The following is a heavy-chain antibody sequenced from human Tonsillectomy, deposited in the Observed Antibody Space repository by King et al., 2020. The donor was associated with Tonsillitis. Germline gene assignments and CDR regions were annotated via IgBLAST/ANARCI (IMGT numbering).Heavy chain of an antibody. CDR1: GFTFSNAW. V-gene: IGHV3-15*01. Sequence: VQLVQSGGGLVKPGGSLRLSCAASGFTFSNAWMSWVRQAPGKGLEWVGRIKSKTDGGTTDYAAPVKGRFTISRDDSKNTLYLQMNSLKTEDTAVYYCTTADYDFWSGYQGVDYWGQGTLVTVSS. CDR3: TTADYDFWSGYQGVDY. J-gene: IGHJ4*02. D-gene: IGHD3-3*01. CDR2: IKSKTDGGTT.